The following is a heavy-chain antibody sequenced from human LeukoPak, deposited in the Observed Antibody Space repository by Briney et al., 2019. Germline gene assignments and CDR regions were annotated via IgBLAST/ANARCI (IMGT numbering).Heavy chain of an antibody. CDR1: GGSISSGSYY. V-gene: IGHV4-61*02. D-gene: IGHD5-12*01. J-gene: IGHJ4*02. CDR2: IYTSGST. Sequence: SQTLSLTCTVSGGSISSGSYYWSWIRQPAGKGLEWIGRIYTSGSTNYNPSLKSRVTISVDTSKNQFSLKLSSVTAADTAVYYCARIGVSGDIVATTQRPFDYWGQGTLVTVSS. CDR3: ARIGVSGDIVATTQRPFDY.